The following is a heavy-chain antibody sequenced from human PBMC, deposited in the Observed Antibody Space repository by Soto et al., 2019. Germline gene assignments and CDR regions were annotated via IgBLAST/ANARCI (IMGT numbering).Heavy chain of an antibody. CDR2: IIPILGIA. J-gene: IGHJ5*01. CDR3: ARGEMAYYYDSSGYPADS. V-gene: IGHV1-69*02. Sequence: QVQLVQSGAEVKKPGSSVKVSCKASGGTFSSYTISWVRQAPGQGLEWMGRIIPILGIANYAQKFRGRVTITADKSTGTAYMELSSLRSEDTAVYYCARGEMAYYYDSSGYPADSWGQGTLVTVSS. CDR1: GGTFSSYT. D-gene: IGHD3-22*01.